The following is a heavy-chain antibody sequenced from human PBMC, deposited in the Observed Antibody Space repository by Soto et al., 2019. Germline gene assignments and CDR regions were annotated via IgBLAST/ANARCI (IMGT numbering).Heavy chain of an antibody. J-gene: IGHJ5*02. Sequence: QVQLQQWGAGLLKPSETLSLTCAVYGGSFSGYYWSWIRQPPGKGLAWIGEINHSGSTNYNPSLKRRVTISVDTSKNQFSLKLSSVTAAATAVYYCARGGYCSSTSCYAWFDPWGQGTLVTVSS. D-gene: IGHD2-2*01. CDR2: INHSGST. CDR1: GGSFSGYY. V-gene: IGHV4-34*01. CDR3: ARGGYCSSTSCYAWFDP.